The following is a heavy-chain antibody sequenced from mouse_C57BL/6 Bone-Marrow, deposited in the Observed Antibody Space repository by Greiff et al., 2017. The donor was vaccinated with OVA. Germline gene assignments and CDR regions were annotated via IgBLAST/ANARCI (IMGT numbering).Heavy chain of an antibody. CDR2: IHPNSGST. J-gene: IGHJ2*01. Sequence: QVQLQQPGAELVKPGASVKLSCKASGYTFTSYWMHWVKQRPGQGLEWIGMIHPNSGSTNYNEKFTSKATLTVDKSSSTAYMQLSSLTSEDSAVYYCARERLWCNYFDYWGQGTTLTVSS. CDR3: ARERLWCNYFDY. D-gene: IGHD1-1*02. CDR1: GYTFTSYW. V-gene: IGHV1-64*01.